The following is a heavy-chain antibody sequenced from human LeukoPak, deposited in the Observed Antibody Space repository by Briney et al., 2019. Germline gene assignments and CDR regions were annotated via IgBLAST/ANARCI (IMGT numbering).Heavy chain of an antibody. CDR1: GYTFTGYY. CDR2: INPNSGGT. D-gene: IGHD1-26*01. V-gene: IGHV1-2*02. J-gene: IGHJ5*02. CDR3: ARSVVVGASYNWFDP. Sequence: ASVKVSCKASGYTFTGYYMHWVRQAPGQGLEWMGWINPNSGGTNYAQKFQGRVTMTRDTSISTAYMELSRLRSDDTAVYYCARSVVVGASYNWFDPWGQGTLVTVSS.